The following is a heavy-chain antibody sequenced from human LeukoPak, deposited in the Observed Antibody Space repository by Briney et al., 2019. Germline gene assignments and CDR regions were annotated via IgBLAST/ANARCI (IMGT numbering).Heavy chain of an antibody. D-gene: IGHD6-6*01. CDR1: GFTFRSYW. CDR3: ASSIVVRPALDY. J-gene: IGHJ4*02. Sequence: GGSLRLSCAASGFTFRSYWMHWVRQARGKGLVWVSRINGDGSSTSYADSVKGRFTISRDNAKNTLYLQLNSLRVEDTAVYYCASSIVVRPALDYWGQGTLVTVSS. CDR2: INGDGSST. V-gene: IGHV3-74*01.